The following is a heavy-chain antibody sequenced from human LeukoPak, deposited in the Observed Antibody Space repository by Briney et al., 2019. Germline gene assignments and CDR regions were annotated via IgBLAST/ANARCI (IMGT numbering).Heavy chain of an antibody. CDR3: ARDKVVGATRAFDI. V-gene: IGHV4-31*03. Sequence: SQTLSLTCTVSGASISSGGYYWSWIRQHPGNGLEWIGYIYYSGSTYYNPSLKSRVTISVDTSKNQFSLKLSSVTAADTAVYYCARDKVVGATRAFDIWGQGTMVTVSS. D-gene: IGHD1-26*01. J-gene: IGHJ3*02. CDR2: IYYSGST. CDR1: GASISSGGYY.